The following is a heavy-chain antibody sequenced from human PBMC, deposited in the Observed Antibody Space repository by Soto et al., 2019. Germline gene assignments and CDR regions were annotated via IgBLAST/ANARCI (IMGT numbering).Heavy chain of an antibody. J-gene: IGHJ6*02. D-gene: IGHD2-8*01. CDR3: ARYAQMVYRNVYYYYGMDV. CDR2: IYYSGST. V-gene: IGHV4-30-4*01. CDR1: GGSISSGDYY. Sequence: QVQLQESGPGLVKPSQTLSLTCTVSGGSISSGDYYWSWIRQPPGKGLEWIGYIYYSGSTYYNPSLKSRGTISVDTSKNQFALKLSSVTAADTAVYYCARYAQMVYRNVYYYYGMDVWGQGTTVTVSS.